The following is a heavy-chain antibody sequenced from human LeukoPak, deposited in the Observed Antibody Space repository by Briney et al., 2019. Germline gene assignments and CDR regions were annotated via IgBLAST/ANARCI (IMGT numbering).Heavy chain of an antibody. CDR3: AVLYGSGSYYSRYGMDV. CDR2: IYYSGST. J-gene: IGHJ6*02. D-gene: IGHD3-10*01. Sequence: PSETLSLTCTVSGGSISSGGYYWRWLRQHPGKGLEWIGYIYYSGSTYYNPSLKSRVTISVDTSKNQFSLKLSSVTAADTAVYYCAVLYGSGSYYSRYGMDVWGQGTTVTVSS. CDR1: GGSISSGGYY. V-gene: IGHV4-31*03.